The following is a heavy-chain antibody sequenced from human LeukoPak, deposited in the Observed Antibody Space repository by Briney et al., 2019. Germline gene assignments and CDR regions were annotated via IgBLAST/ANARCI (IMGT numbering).Heavy chain of an antibody. CDR2: IWYDGSNK. Sequence: GGSLRLSCAASGFTFSSYGMHWVRQAPGKGLEWVAVIWYDGSNKYYADSVKGRFTISRDNSKNTLYLQMNSLRAEDTAVYYCARGGDFWSGRDAFDIWGQGQWSPSLQ. V-gene: IGHV3-33*01. CDR1: GFTFSSYG. D-gene: IGHD3-3*01. CDR3: ARGGDFWSGRDAFDI. J-gene: IGHJ3*02.